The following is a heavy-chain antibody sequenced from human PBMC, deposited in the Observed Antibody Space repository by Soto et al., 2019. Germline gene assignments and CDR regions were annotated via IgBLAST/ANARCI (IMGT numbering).Heavy chain of an antibody. J-gene: IGHJ6*02. V-gene: IGHV1-18*01. CDR2: VSPYNGHT. CDR1: GYSFTSYG. Sequence: QVQLVQSAAEVKKPGASVKVSCKASGYSFTSYGISWVRRAPGQGLEWMGWVSPYNGHTQFAQRFQGRVTMTTDTSTKTAYMELRNLRSDDTAHYYCARDLTIVPATHPRLENCGMDVWGQGTTVIVSS. CDR3: ARDLTIVPATHPRLENCGMDV. D-gene: IGHD2-2*01.